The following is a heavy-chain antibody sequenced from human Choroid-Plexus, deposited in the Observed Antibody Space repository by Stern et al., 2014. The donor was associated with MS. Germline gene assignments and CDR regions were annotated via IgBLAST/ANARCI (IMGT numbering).Heavy chain of an antibody. CDR2: VSYDGSNK. CDR1: GSTLGSGA. CDR3: AKDRQYLTYFFDH. Sequence: VQLVESGGGVVQPGRPLRFSGVASGSTLGSGAMHWVRQAPAQGREGVAGVSYDGSNKYYADSVKGRFTISRDNSQNTLYMQMSSLRPEDTAVYYCAKDRQYLTYFFDHWGQGSLVTVSS. D-gene: IGHD2/OR15-2a*01. J-gene: IGHJ5*02. V-gene: IGHV3-30*18.